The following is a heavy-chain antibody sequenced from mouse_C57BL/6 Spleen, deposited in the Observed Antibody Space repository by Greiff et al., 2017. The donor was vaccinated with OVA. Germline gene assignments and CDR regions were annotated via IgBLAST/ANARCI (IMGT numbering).Heavy chain of an antibody. CDR3: ARGGTGVDYAMDY. CDR2: IDPSDSYT. V-gene: IGHV1-69*01. Sequence: QVQLQQPGAELVMPGASVKLSCKASGYTFTSYWMHWVKQRPGQGLEWIGEIDPSDSYTNYNQKFKGKSTLTVDKSSSTAYMQLSSLTSEDSAVYDCARGGTGVDYAMDYWGQGTSVTVSS. CDR1: GYTFTSYW. J-gene: IGHJ4*01. D-gene: IGHD3-3*01.